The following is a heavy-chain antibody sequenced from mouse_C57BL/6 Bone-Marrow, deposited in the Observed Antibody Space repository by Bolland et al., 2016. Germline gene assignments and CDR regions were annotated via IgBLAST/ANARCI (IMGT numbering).Heavy chain of an antibody. CDR3: VSLNWGEGAMDY. D-gene: IGHD4-1*02. CDR2: KSNNYAT. Sequence: KSNNYATYYADSVKDRFTISRDDSDSMLYLQMNNLKTEDTAMYYCVSLNWGEGAMDYWGQGTS. V-gene: IGHV10-1*01. J-gene: IGHJ4*01.